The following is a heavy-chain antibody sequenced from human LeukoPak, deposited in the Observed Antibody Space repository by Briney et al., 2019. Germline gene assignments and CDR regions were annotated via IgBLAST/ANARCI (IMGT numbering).Heavy chain of an antibody. CDR1: GFTFSSYG. CDR2: ISYDGSNK. CDR3: AKTRAGYCSSTSCYGRGGNYFDY. Sequence: PGGSLRLSCAASGFTFSSYGMHWVRQAPGKGLEWVAVISYDGSNKYYADSVKGRFTISRDNSKNTLYLQMNSLRAEDTAVYYCAKTRAGYCSSTSCYGRGGNYFDYWGQGTLVTVSS. J-gene: IGHJ4*02. V-gene: IGHV3-30*18. D-gene: IGHD2-2*01.